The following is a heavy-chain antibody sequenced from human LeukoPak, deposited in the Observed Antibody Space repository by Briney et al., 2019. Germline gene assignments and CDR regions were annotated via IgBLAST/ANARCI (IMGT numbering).Heavy chain of an antibody. J-gene: IGHJ3*02. CDR2: IKTKTDGGTT. CDR3: QYAFDI. CDR1: GFTLSNGW. V-gene: IGHV3-15*01. Sequence: GGSLRLSCAASGFTLSNGWMSWVRQAPGKGLEWVGRIKTKTDGGTTDYAAPVKGRFTISRDDSKNTLYLQMNSLKIEDTAVYYCQYAFDIWGQGTMDTVSS.